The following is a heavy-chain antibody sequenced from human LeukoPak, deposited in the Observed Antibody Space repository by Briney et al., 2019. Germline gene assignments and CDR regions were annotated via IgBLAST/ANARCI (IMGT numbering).Heavy chain of an antibody. CDR3: ARQSADCSSTSCYYYYYYMDV. V-gene: IGHV4-34*01. CDR2: INHSGST. D-gene: IGHD2-2*01. J-gene: IGHJ6*03. Sequence: SETLSLTCAVYGGSFSGYYWSWIRQPPGKGLEWIGEINHSGSTNYNPSLKSRVTISVDTSKNQFSLKLSSVTAADTAVYYCARQSADCSSTSCYYYYYYMDVWGKGTTVTVSS. CDR1: GGSFSGYY.